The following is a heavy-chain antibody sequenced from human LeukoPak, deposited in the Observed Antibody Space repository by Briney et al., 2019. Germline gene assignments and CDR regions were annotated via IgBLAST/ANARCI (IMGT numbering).Heavy chain of an antibody. CDR3: ARGNDFWSGYPKLFDY. CDR2: ITSSGGST. CDR1: GFTFSSFA. Sequence: QSGGSLRLSCAASGFTFSSFAMHWVRQAPGKGLEYVSAITSSGGSTYYADSVKGRFTISRDNSKNTLYLQMGSLRAEDMAVYYCARGNDFWSGYPKLFDYWGQGTLVTVSS. J-gene: IGHJ4*02. V-gene: IGHV3-64*02. D-gene: IGHD3-3*01.